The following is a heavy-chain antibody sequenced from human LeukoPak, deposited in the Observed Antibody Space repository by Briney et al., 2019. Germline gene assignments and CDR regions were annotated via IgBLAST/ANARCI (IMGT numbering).Heavy chain of an antibody. D-gene: IGHD2-2*01. CDR1: GGSFSGYY. CDR3: ARYSPVGRKGIVVVPAAQRGAFDY. Sequence: SETLSLTCAVYGGSFSGYYWSWIRQPPGKGLEWIGEINHSGSTNYNPSLKSRVTISVDTSKNQFSLKLSSVTAADTAVYYCARYSPVGRKGIVVVPAAQRGAFDYWGQGTLVTVSS. CDR2: INHSGST. V-gene: IGHV4-34*01. J-gene: IGHJ4*02.